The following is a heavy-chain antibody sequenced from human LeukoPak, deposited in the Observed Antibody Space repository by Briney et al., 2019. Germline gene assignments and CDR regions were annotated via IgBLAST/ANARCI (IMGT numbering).Heavy chain of an antibody. J-gene: IGHJ3*02. CDR1: GFTVSSNY. D-gene: IGHD3-10*01. CDR3: ASTVRGGVGVDAFDI. Sequence: GGSLRLSCAASGFTVSSNYMSWVRQAPGKGLEWVSVIYSGGSTYYADSLKGRFTISRDNSKNTLYLQMNSLRAEDTAVYYCASTVRGGVGVDAFDIWGQGTMVTVSS. V-gene: IGHV3-66*01. CDR2: IYSGGST.